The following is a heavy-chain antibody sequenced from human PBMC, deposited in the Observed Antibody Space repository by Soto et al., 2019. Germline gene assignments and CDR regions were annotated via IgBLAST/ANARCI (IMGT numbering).Heavy chain of an antibody. CDR2: IYHSGST. J-gene: IGHJ6*02. V-gene: IGHV4-30-2*01. CDR1: GGSISSGGYS. CDR3: ARVPDV. Sequence: SETLSLTCAVSGGSISSGGYSWNWIRQPPGKGLEWIGYIYHSGSTYYSPSLKSRVTISVDGSKNQFSLKLNSVTAADTAVYYCARVPDVWGQGTTVTVSS.